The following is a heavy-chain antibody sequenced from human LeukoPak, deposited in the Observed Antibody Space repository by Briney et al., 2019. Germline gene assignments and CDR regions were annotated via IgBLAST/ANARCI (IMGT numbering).Heavy chain of an antibody. CDR1: GFTFSSYD. D-gene: IGHD1-26*01. Sequence: GGSLRLSCAASGFTFSSYDMHWVRQATGKGLEWVSAIGTAGDTYYPGSVKGRFTISRENAKNSLYLQMNSLRAEDTAVYYCAKFRGGSYRDYWGQGTLVTVSS. CDR2: IGTAGDT. V-gene: IGHV3-13*01. J-gene: IGHJ4*02. CDR3: AKFRGGSYRDY.